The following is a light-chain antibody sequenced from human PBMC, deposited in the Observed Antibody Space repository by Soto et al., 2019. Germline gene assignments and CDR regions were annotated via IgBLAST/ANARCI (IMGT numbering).Light chain of an antibody. CDR1: QGISNY. Sequence: DIQMTQSPCSLSASVGDRVTITCRASQGISNYLAWYQQKPGKVPKLLIYAASTLQSGVPSRFSGSGSGTDFTLTISSLQPEDVATYYCQKYNSASLLTFGGGTKVEIK. J-gene: IGKJ4*01. CDR2: AAS. V-gene: IGKV1-27*01. CDR3: QKYNSASLLT.